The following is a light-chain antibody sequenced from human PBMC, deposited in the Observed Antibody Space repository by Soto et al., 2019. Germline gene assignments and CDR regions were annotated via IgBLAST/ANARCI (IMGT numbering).Light chain of an antibody. V-gene: IGKV1-39*01. CDR3: QQSYSTPRT. Sequence: DIQMTQSPSSLSASVGDRVTITCRASQSISSYLNWYQQKPRKAPKLLIYASSSLQSGVPSRFSGSGSGTDFTLTISSPQPEDFATYYCQQSYSTPRTFGQGTKVEIK. J-gene: IGKJ1*01. CDR2: ASS. CDR1: QSISSY.